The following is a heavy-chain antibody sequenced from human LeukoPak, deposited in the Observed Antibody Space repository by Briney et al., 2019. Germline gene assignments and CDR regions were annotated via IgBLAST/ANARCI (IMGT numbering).Heavy chain of an antibody. CDR3: ARCSTSCYRGLGY. CDR2: INPNSGGT. J-gene: IGHJ4*02. D-gene: IGHD2-2*01. Sequence: ASVKVSCKASGYTFTGYYMHWVRQAPGQGLEWMGWINPNSGGTNYAQKFQGWVTMTRDTSISTAYMELSRLRSDDTAVYYCARCSTSCYRGLGYWGQGTPVTVSS. V-gene: IGHV1-2*04. CDR1: GYTFTGYY.